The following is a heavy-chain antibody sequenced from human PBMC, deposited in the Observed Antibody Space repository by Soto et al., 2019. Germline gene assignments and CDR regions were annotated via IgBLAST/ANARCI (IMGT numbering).Heavy chain of an antibody. CDR2: ISARGGSS. D-gene: IGHD5-12*01. V-gene: IGHV3-23*01. J-gene: IGHJ4*02. Sequence: EVQLLESGGGLVQPGGSLRLSCVASGFSFSSYAMVWVRQAPGKGLEWVSVISARGGSSYFADTVKGRFTISRDNSKNLLSLEMYSLRAEDTAIYFCAKGSIEYSASVDNWGQGTLVLVSS. CDR1: GFSFSSYA. CDR3: AKGSIEYSASVDN.